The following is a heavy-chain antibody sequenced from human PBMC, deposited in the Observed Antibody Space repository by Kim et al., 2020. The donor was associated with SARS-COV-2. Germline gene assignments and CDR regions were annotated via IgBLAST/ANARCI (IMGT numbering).Heavy chain of an antibody. CDR2: IRVYNGDT. D-gene: IGHD3-22*01. CDR3: ARVYYFDSSAYLDY. V-gene: IGHV1-18*01. CDR1: GYTFTSYS. J-gene: IGHJ4*02. Sequence: ASVKVSCKASGYTFTSYSISWVRQAPGRGLEWMGWIRVYNGDTKYVQDLQGRVTMTTDRSTRTAYMELRSLRSDDTAVYYCARVYYFDSSAYLDYWGQGTLVTVSS.